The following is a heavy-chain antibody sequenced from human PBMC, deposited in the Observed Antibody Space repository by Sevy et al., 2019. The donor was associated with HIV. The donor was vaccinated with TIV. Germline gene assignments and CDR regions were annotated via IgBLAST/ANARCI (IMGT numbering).Heavy chain of an antibody. Sequence: GGSLRLSCVGSGFRFGSQAMSWVRQAPGKGLEWVSGMSGRGDSRGYAHSVKGRFTISRDNSKNTVYLQMNSLTAEDTALYYCAKDVPAQSWYDDFWSGSPCFDYWGRGILVTVSS. J-gene: IGHJ4*01. D-gene: IGHD3-3*01. CDR1: GFRFGSQA. CDR2: MSGRGDSR. CDR3: AKDVPAQSWYDDFWSGSPCFDY. V-gene: IGHV3-23*01.